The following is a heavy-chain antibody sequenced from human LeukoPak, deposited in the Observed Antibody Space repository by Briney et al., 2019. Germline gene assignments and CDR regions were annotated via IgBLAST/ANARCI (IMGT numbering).Heavy chain of an antibody. CDR1: GFTSSSYA. V-gene: IGHV3-23*01. CDR3: AKAAAAPGFDF. CDR2: VSGSGDRM. D-gene: IGHD6-13*01. J-gene: IGHJ4*02. Sequence: GGSLRLSCAASGFTSSSYALNWVRQAPGKGLEWVATVSGSGDRMYHANSVKGRFTISRDNSKNAIYLQMNSLRAEDTALYYCAKAAAAPGFDFWGQGTLVTVSS.